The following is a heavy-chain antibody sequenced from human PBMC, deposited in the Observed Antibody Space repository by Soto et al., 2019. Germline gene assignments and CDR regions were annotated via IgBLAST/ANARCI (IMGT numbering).Heavy chain of an antibody. Sequence: SETLSLTCAVSGGSITSSNWWSWVRQPPGKGLEWIGEIYHTGSTNYNPSLKSRVTISVDKSKNQFSLKLNSVTAADTAVYYCARVDMLLSGIDYWGQGTLVTVSS. V-gene: IGHV4-4*02. J-gene: IGHJ4*02. CDR3: ARVDMLLSGIDY. CDR1: GGSITSSNW. D-gene: IGHD3-10*01. CDR2: IYHTGST.